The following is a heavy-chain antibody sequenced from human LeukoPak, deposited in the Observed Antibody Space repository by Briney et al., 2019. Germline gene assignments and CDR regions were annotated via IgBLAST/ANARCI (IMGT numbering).Heavy chain of an antibody. CDR1: GFTFSSYS. J-gene: IGHJ4*02. V-gene: IGHV3-21*01. D-gene: IGHD1-26*01. Sequence: GGSLRLSCAASGFTFSSYSMNWVRQAPGKGLEWVSSISSGSSYIYYADSVKGRFTISRDNAKNSLYLQMNSLRAEDTAVYYCARDQASGSYFYWGQGTLVTVSS. CDR3: ARDQASGSYFY. CDR2: ISSGSSYI.